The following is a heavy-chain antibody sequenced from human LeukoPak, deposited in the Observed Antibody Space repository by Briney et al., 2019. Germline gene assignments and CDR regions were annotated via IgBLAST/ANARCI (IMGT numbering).Heavy chain of an antibody. D-gene: IGHD6-13*01. V-gene: IGHV3-21*01. J-gene: IGHJ4*02. CDR1: GFTFSSYS. CDR3: ARGALGSSWYGLLSY. CDR2: ISSSSSYI. Sequence: GGSLLLSCAAAGFTFSSYSMNWGRPPPGKVLEWVSSISSSSSYIYYADSVKGRFTISRDNAKNSLYLQMNSLRAEDTAVYYCARGALGSSWYGLLSYWGQGTLVTVSS.